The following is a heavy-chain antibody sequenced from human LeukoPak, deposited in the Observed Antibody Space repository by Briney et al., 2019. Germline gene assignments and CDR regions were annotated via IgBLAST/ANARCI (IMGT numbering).Heavy chain of an antibody. Sequence: ASVKVSCKATGYTFTAYFIHWVRQAPGQGLEWMGWINPNSGGTNYAPKFQGRVTMTRDTSISTAYMELSGLRSGDTAVYFCARAPAVAADFDYWGQGTLATVSS. D-gene: IGHD6-19*01. V-gene: IGHV1-2*02. J-gene: IGHJ4*02. CDR2: INPNSGGT. CDR3: ARAPAVAADFDY. CDR1: GYTFTAYF.